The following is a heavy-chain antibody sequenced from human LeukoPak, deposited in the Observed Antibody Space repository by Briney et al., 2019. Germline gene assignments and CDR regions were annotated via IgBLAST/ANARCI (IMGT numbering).Heavy chain of an antibody. CDR1: GGSISSGDYY. CDR2: IYYSGST. V-gene: IGHV4-30-4*08. Sequence: PSQTLSLTCTVSGGSISSGDYYWSWIRQPPGKGLEWIGYIYYSGSTNYNPSLKSRVTISVDTSKNQFSLKLSSVTAADTAVYYCARVHLWSSSWYATPWGQGTLVTVSS. D-gene: IGHD6-13*01. CDR3: ARVHLWSSSWYATP. J-gene: IGHJ4*02.